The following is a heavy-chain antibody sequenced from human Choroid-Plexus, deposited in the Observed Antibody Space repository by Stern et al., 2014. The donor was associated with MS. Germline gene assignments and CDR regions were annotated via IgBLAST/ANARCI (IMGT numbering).Heavy chain of an antibody. CDR1: GFTFSSYG. CDR3: AKRRDGFNYLAS. D-gene: IGHD5-24*01. J-gene: IGHJ5*01. Sequence: QMQLVESGGGVVQPGRSLRLSCSASGFTFSSYGMHWVRQIPGKGLEWVALISSDGTEEFYADSVKGRFTISRDNSKKTLYLQMNGLRAEDTAVYSCAKRRDGFNYLASWGQGTLVTVSS. CDR2: ISSDGTEE. V-gene: IGHV3-30*18.